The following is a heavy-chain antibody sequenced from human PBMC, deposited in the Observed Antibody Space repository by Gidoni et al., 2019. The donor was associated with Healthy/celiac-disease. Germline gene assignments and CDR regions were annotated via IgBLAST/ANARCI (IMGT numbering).Heavy chain of an antibody. CDR2: IYYSGST. CDR3: ARHDMIVVVITESAFDY. J-gene: IGHJ4*02. D-gene: IGHD3-22*01. Sequence: SIYYSGSTYYNPSLKSRVTISVDTSKNQFSLKLSSVTAADTAVYYCARHDMIVVVITESAFDYWGQGTLVTVSS. V-gene: IGHV4-39*01.